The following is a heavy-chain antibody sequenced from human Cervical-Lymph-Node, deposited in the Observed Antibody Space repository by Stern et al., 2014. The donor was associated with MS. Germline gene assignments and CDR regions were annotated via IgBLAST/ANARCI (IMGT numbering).Heavy chain of an antibody. CDR1: GSTFSTSW. V-gene: IGHV3-7*01. Sequence: EVQLVESGGGLVQPGGSQRLSCVASGSTFSTSWMSWVRQAPGKGLEWVANIQRDGSETYYLDSVKGRFTISRDNAKSSLYLEMNSLRAEDTAVYYCTRFLQSGWSDLFDSWGRGTLVTVSS. D-gene: IGHD6-19*01. J-gene: IGHJ5*01. CDR2: IQRDGSET. CDR3: TRFLQSGWSDLFDS.